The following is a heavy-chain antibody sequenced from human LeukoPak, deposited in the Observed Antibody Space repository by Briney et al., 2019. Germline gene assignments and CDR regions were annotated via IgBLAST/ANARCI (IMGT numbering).Heavy chain of an antibody. D-gene: IGHD2-15*01. J-gene: IGHJ6*02. CDR2: NSADKGNI. V-gene: IGHV1-18*01. CDR1: GYTFTSYG. CDR3: ARDQAVVPNCSGGSCYSGGYYYYYGMDV. Sequence: ASVKVSCKASGYTFTSYGVSWVRQHPEQRLDGNRLNSADKGNISYAQRIQGRVTMTADTSTSTAYMELRSLRSDDTAVYYCARDQAVVPNCSGGSCYSGGYYYYYGMDVWGQGTTVTVSS.